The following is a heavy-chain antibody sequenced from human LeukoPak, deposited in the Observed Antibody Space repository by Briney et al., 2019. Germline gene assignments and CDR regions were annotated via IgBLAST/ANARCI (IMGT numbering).Heavy chain of an antibody. V-gene: IGHV3-48*01. D-gene: IGHD1-26*01. CDR2: ISSSSSTI. CDR3: TRDLGGTPSWGFDY. CDR1: GFTFSSYS. J-gene: IGHJ4*02. Sequence: GGSLRLSCAASGFTFSSYSMNWVRQAPGKGLEWVSYISSSSSTIYYADSVKGRFTISRDNAKNSLYLKMNSLRAEDTAVYYCTRDLGGTPSWGFDYWGQGPLVTVSS.